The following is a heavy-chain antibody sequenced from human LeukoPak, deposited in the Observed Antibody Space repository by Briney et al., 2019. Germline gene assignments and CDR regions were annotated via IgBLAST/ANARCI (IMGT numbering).Heavy chain of an antibody. CDR2: ISGSGGST. CDR1: GFTFSSYA. D-gene: IGHD3-10*01. CDR3: AKVVSITMVRRVIITDWYFDL. V-gene: IGHV3-23*01. J-gene: IGHJ2*01. Sequence: GGSLRLSCAASGFTFSSYAMSWVRQAPGKGLEWVSAISGSGGSTYYADSVEGRFTISRDNSKNTLYLQMNSLRAEDTAVYYCAKVVSITMVRRVIITDWYFDLWGRGTLVTVSS.